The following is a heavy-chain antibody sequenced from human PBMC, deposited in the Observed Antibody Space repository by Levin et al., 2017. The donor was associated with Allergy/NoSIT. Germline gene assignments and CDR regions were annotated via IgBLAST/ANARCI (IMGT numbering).Heavy chain of an antibody. Sequence: PGGSLRLSCAVSGLSISNYAMSWVRQAPGKGLEWVSGVSGSGGTYYADSVKGRFTVSRANSKNLLYLQMNSLRGDDTAVYYCAKEYSASSSVYFWGQGTLVTVSS. J-gene: IGHJ4*02. CDR3: AKEYSASSSVYF. D-gene: IGHD6-6*01. V-gene: IGHV3-23*01. CDR1: GLSISNYA. CDR2: VSGSGGT.